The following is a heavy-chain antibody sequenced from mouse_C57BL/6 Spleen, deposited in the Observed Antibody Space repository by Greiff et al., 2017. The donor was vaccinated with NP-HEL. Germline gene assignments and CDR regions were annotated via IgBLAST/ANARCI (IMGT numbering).Heavy chain of an antibody. J-gene: IGHJ4*01. CDR1: GYSITSGYY. Sequence: DVKLQESGPGLVKPSQSLSLTCSVTGYSITSGYYWNWIRQFPGNKLEWMGYISYDGSNNYNPSLKNRISITRDTSKNQFFLKLNSVTTEDTATYYCAREIYYDYEGYAMDYWGQGTSVTVSS. D-gene: IGHD2-4*01. V-gene: IGHV3-6*01. CDR2: ISYDGSN. CDR3: AREIYYDYEGYAMDY.